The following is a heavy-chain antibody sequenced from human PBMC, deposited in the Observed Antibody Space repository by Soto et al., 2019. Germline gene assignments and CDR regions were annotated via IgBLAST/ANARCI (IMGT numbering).Heavy chain of an antibody. J-gene: IGHJ6*02. CDR3: ERAPIPNWNYYGMDV. Sequence: SQTLSLTDTVAGGSGNGGGYHWSCIRKHPGKGLEWIGDIYYSGRPYYNRSLMSRVTISIDTSTNHFSLNLSALTAADTAVYYCERAPIPNWNYYGMDVWGQGTTVTVSS. CDR1: GGSGNGGGYH. CDR2: IYYSGRP. D-gene: IGHD1-1*01. V-gene: IGHV4-31*03.